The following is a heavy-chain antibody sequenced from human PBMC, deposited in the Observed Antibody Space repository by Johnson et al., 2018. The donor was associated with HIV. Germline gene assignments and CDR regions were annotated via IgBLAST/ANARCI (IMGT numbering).Heavy chain of an antibody. CDR1: GFTFSSYG. V-gene: IGHV3-33*05. Sequence: VQLVESGGGVVQPGRSLRLSCAASGFTFSSYGMHWVRQAPGKGLEWVAVISYDGSNKYYVDSVKGRFTISRDNAKNSLYLQMNSLTAEDTAVYYCARPGHYDILWAFDIWGQGTMVTVSS. J-gene: IGHJ3*02. CDR3: ARPGHYDILWAFDI. CDR2: ISYDGSNK. D-gene: IGHD3-22*01.